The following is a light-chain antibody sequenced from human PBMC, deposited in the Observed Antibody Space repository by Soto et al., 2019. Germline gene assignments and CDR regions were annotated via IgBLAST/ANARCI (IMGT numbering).Light chain of an antibody. J-gene: IGLJ3*02. V-gene: IGLV2-14*01. Sequence: QSVLTQPASVSGSPGQSITISCTGTSSDVGGYDHVSWYQQHPGEVPKLIIYEVSNRPSGVSNRFSGSKSGNTASLTISGLQAEDEADYYCSSFTSSSTHWVFGGGTQLTVL. CDR2: EVS. CDR1: SSDVGGYDH. CDR3: SSFTSSSTHWV.